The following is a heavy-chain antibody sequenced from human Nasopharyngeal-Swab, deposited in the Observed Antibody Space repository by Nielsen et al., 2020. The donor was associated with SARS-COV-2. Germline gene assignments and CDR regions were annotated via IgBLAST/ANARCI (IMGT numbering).Heavy chain of an antibody. Sequence: ASVNVSCKASGYTFTSYGISWVRQAPGHGLEWMGWISAYNGNTNYAQKLQGRVTMTTDTSTSTAYMELRSLRSDDTAVYYCARLAICGGDCYPFDYWGQGTLVTVSS. CDR1: GYTFTSYG. D-gene: IGHD2-21*02. CDR3: ARLAICGGDCYPFDY. CDR2: ISAYNGNT. V-gene: IGHV1-18*01. J-gene: IGHJ4*02.